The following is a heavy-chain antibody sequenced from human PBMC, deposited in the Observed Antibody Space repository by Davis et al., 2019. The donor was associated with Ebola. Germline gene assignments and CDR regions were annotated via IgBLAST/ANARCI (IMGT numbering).Heavy chain of an antibody. CDR1: GFTFGSFW. J-gene: IGHJ6*04. V-gene: IGHV3-7*01. Sequence: PGGSLRLSCAASGFTFGSFWMSWVRQAPGKGLEWVANIYRDGSEKYYVDSVKGRFTVSRDNTKNSLYLQMNSLRAEDTAVYYCAKDEFVTTIDYYYSMDVWGKGTTVTVSS. D-gene: IGHD1-14*01. CDR3: AKDEFVTTIDYYYSMDV. CDR2: IYRDGSEK.